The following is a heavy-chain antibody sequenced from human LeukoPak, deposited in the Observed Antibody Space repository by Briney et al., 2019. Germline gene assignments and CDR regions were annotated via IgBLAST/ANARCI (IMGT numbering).Heavy chain of an antibody. J-gene: IGHJ4*02. Sequence: SETLSLTCAVSDYSISTGYYWGWIRQPQGKGLEWIGSISHGGSTHYNASLKSRVTISVETSKNQFSLKLTSVTAADTAVYYCARQADVPSAIGYYDYWGQGSLVTVSS. D-gene: IGHD2-2*01. CDR1: DYSISTGYY. V-gene: IGHV4-38-2*01. CDR2: ISHGGST. CDR3: ARQADVPSAIGYYDY.